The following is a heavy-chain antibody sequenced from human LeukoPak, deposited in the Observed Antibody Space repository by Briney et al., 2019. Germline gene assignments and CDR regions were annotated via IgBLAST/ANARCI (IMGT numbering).Heavy chain of an antibody. J-gene: IGHJ4*02. CDR3: VCRDYQTDY. D-gene: IGHD2-2*01. CDR2: INQDGSEK. V-gene: IGHV3-7*01. CDR1: GFTFSSYW. Sequence: GGSQRLSCAASGFTFSSYWMTWVRQAPGKGLEWVANINQDGSEKYYVDSVKGRFTISRDNAKNSLYLQMNSLRAEDTAVYYCVCRDYQTDYWGQGTLVTVSS.